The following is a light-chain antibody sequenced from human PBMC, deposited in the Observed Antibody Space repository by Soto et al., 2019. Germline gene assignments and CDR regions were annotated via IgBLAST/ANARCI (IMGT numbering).Light chain of an antibody. CDR2: GAS. J-gene: IGKJ1*01. Sequence: EIVLTQSPGTLSLSPGERATLSCRASQSVSSSSLAWYQHKRGQAPRLLIHGASSRATGIPDRFSGSGSGTDFTLTISRLEPEDFAVYYCQQYGGSPRTFGQGTK. CDR1: QSVSSSS. V-gene: IGKV3-20*01. CDR3: QQYGGSPRT.